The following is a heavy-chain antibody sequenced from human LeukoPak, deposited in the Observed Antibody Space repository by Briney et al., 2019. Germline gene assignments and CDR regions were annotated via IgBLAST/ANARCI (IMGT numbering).Heavy chain of an antibody. CDR2: IWYDGSNK. J-gene: IGHJ4*02. Sequence: TGGSLRLSCEASGFTFTNYLINWVRQAPGNGLEWVAVIWYDGSNKYYADSVKGRFTISRDNSKNTLYLQMNSLRAEDTAVYYCARDQEGYFDHWGQGTLVTVSS. V-gene: IGHV3-33*01. CDR1: GFTFTNYL. D-gene: IGHD2-15*01. CDR3: ARDQEGYFDH.